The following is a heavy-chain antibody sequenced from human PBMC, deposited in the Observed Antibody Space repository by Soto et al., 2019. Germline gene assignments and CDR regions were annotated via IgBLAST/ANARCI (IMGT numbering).Heavy chain of an antibody. J-gene: IGHJ6*02. D-gene: IGHD1-26*01. CDR2: IIPIFGTA. Sequence: AASVKVSCKASGGTFSSYAISWVRQAPGQGLEWMGGIIPIFGTANYAQKFQGRVTITADESTSTAYMELSSLRSEDPAGYYCAGNSVCAVISRGYYFYGMDVWGQGTMVTVSS. V-gene: IGHV1-69*13. CDR3: AGNSVCAVISRGYYFYGMDV. CDR1: GGTFSSYA.